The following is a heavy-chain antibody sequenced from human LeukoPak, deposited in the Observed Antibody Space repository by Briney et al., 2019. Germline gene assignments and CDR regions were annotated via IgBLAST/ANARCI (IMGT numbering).Heavy chain of an antibody. CDR2: ISGSGGST. Sequence: GGSLRLSCAASGFTFSSYAMSWVRQAPGKGLEWVSAISGSGGSTYYADSVKGRFTISRDNAKNSLYLQMNSLRAEDTAVYYCASNFRSVITPFDYWGQGTLVTVSS. V-gene: IGHV3-23*01. CDR1: GFTFSSYA. CDR3: ASNFRSVITPFDY. D-gene: IGHD3-10*01. J-gene: IGHJ4*02.